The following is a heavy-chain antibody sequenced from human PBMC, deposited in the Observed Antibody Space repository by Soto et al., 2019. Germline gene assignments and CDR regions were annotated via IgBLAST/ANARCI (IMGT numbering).Heavy chain of an antibody. D-gene: IGHD1-1*01. CDR2: IYSGGST. CDR1: GFTVSSNY. J-gene: IGHJ6*03. Sequence: GGSLRLSCAASGFTVSSNYMSCVRQGPGKGLEWVSVIYSGGSTYYADSVKGRFTISRHNSKNTLYLQMNSLRAEDTAVYYCAREATTSAYYMDVWGKGTMVTV. CDR3: AREATTSAYYMDV. V-gene: IGHV3-53*04.